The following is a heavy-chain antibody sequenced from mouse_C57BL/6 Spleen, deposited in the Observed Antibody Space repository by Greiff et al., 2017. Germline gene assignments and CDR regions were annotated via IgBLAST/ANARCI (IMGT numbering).Heavy chain of an antibody. Sequence: QVQLQQPGAELVRPGSSVKLSCKASGYTFTSYWMHWVKQRPIQGLEWIGNIDPSDSETHYNQKFKDKATLTVDKSSSTAYMQLSSLTSEDSAVYYCAREDGYFPFAYWGQGTLVTVSA. CDR2: IDPSDSET. J-gene: IGHJ3*01. D-gene: IGHD2-3*01. V-gene: IGHV1-52*01. CDR3: AREDGYFPFAY. CDR1: GYTFTSYW.